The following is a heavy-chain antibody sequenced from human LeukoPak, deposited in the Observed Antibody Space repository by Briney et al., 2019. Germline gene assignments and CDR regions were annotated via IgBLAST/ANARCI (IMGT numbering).Heavy chain of an antibody. CDR2: INHSGSN. Sequence: KPSETLSLTCAVYGGSFSGYYWSWIRQPPGKGLEWIGEINHSGSNNYNPSLKSRVTISVDTSKNQFSLKLSSVTAADTAVYYCARGKDTAMGTAFDIWGQGTMVTVSS. CDR1: GGSFSGYY. D-gene: IGHD5-18*01. V-gene: IGHV4-34*01. CDR3: ARGKDTAMGTAFDI. J-gene: IGHJ3*02.